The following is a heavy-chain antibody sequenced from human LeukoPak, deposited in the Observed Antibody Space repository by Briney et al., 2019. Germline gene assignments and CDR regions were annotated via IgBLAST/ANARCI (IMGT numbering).Heavy chain of an antibody. D-gene: IGHD1-26*01. Sequence: GGSLRLSCAASGFTFSSHDMSWVRQAPGKGLEWASAITTSGGSTYYADSVKGRFTISRDNYKNTLYLQMNGLTAEDTALYYCAKEPYSGSQLLDYWGQGTLVTVSS. CDR2: ITTSGGST. CDR3: AKEPYSGSQLLDY. CDR1: GFTFSSHD. J-gene: IGHJ4*02. V-gene: IGHV3-23*01.